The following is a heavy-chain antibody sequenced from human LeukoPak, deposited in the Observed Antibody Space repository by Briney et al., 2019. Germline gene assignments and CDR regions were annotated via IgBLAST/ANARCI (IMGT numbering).Heavy chain of an antibody. CDR1: GGSISSYY. CDR3: ARDSSYDSSGYPNYYYYGMDV. V-gene: IGHV4-59*12. J-gene: IGHJ6*02. CDR2: IYYSGST. Sequence: SETLSLTCTVSGGSISSYYWSWIRQPPGKGLEWIGYIYYSGSTNYNPSLKSRVTMSVDTSKNQFSLKLSSVTAADTAVYYCARDSSYDSSGYPNYYYYGMDVWGQGTTVTVSS. D-gene: IGHD3-22*01.